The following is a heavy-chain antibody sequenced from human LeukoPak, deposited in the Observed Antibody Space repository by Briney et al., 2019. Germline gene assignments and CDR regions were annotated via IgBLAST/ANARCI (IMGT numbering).Heavy chain of an antibody. CDR1: GYTFTSYD. J-gene: IGHJ4*02. Sequence: GASVKVSCKASGYTFTSYDINWVRQATGQGLEWMGRMNPNSGNTGYAQKFQGRVTITRNTSISTAYMELSSLRSEDTAVYYCARGLVGATTLPVYWGQGTLVTVSS. CDR3: ARGLVGATTLPVY. D-gene: IGHD1-26*01. V-gene: IGHV1-8*03. CDR2: MNPNSGNT.